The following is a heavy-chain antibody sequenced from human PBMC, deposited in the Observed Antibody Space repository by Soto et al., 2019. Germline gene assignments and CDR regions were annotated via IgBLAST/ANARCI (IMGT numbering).Heavy chain of an antibody. CDR3: ARGKTITMVRGVMTHYYYGMDV. D-gene: IGHD3-10*01. J-gene: IGHJ6*02. CDR1: GFTFSSYG. Sequence: GGSLRLSCAASGFTFSSYGMHWVRQAPGKGLEWVAVIWYDGSNKYYADSVKGRVTMTTDTSTSTAYMELSSLRSEDTAVYYCARGKTITMVRGVMTHYYYGMDVWGQGTTVTVSS. CDR2: IWYDGSNK. V-gene: IGHV3-33*01.